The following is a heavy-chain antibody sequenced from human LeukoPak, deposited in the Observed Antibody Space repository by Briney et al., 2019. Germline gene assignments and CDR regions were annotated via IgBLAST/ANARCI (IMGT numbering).Heavy chain of an antibody. V-gene: IGHV4-34*01. J-gene: IGHJ6*02. Sequence: PSETLSLTCAVYGGSFSGYYWSWIRQPPGKGLEWIGEINHSGSTNYNPSLKSRVTISVDTSKNQFSLKLSSVTAADTAVYYCARDSSMVRGVRGYYYYGMDVWGQGTTVTVSS. CDR2: INHSGST. D-gene: IGHD3-10*01. CDR1: GGSFSGYY. CDR3: ARDSSMVRGVRGYYYYGMDV.